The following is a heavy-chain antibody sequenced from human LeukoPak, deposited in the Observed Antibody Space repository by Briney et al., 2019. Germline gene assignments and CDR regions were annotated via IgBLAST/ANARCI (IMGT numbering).Heavy chain of an antibody. D-gene: IGHD2-15*01. V-gene: IGHV3-33*08. CDR1: GFTFSSYG. CDR3: AREGAYCSGGSCFGACDI. J-gene: IGHJ3*02. Sequence: PGGSLRLSCAASGFTFSSYGMHWVRQAPGKGLEWVAVIWYDGTNKYYGDSVKGRFTTSRESSKNMLYLQMNRLRAEDTAMYYCAREGAYCSGGSCFGACDIWGQGTMVTVSS. CDR2: IWYDGTNK.